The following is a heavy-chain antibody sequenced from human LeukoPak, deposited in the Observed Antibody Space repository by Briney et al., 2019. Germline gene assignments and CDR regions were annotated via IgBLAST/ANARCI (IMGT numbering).Heavy chain of an antibody. Sequence: SETLSLTCTVSGGSISSSSYYWGWIRQHPGKGLEWIGSIYYSGSTYYNPSLKSRVTISVDTSKNQFSLKLSSVTAADTAVYYCARIVGASDYWGQGTLVTVSS. CDR1: GGSISSSSYY. D-gene: IGHD1-26*01. V-gene: IGHV4-39*01. J-gene: IGHJ4*02. CDR3: ARIVGASDY. CDR2: IYYSGST.